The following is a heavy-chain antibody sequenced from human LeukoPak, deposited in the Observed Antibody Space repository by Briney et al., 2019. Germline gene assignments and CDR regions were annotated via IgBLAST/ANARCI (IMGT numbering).Heavy chain of an antibody. J-gene: IGHJ4*02. V-gene: IGHV3-74*01. D-gene: IGHD6-6*01. CDR3: ARRSMAAPGLRY. Sequence: GGSLRLSCAASGFTFSSYWMHWVRQAPGKGLVWVSRINSDGSSPSYADSVRGRFTISRDNAKNTLYLQMNSLRAEDTAVYYCARRSMAAPGLRYWGQGTLVTVSS. CDR1: GFTFSSYW. CDR2: INSDGSSP.